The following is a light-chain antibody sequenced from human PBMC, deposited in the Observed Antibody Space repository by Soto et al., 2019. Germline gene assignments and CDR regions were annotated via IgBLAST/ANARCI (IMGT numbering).Light chain of an antibody. CDR2: EVT. CDR3: SSYSSSGTLFV. CDR1: SSDVGGHNY. Sequence: QSALTQPASVSGSPGQSITVSCTGNSSDVGGHNYVSWFQQHPGQAPKLLIYEVTTRPSGVSTRFSGSKSGNTASLTISGRQAEDEADYHCSSYSSSGTLFVFGTGTKLTVL. V-gene: IGLV2-14*01. J-gene: IGLJ1*01.